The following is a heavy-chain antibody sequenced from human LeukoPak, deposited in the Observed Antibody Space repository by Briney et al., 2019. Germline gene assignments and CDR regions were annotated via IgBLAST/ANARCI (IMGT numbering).Heavy chain of an antibody. CDR1: GGTFSSYA. V-gene: IGHV1-69*05. D-gene: IGHD2-2*01. CDR2: IIPIFDTA. CDR3: ARGGRANCSSTSCYSYPPDY. Sequence: GASVKVSCKASGGTFSSYAISWVRQAPGQGLEWMGGIIPIFDTANYAQKFQGRVTITTDESTSTAYMELSSLRSEDTAVYYCARGGRANCSSTSCYSYPPDYWGQGTLVTVSS. J-gene: IGHJ4*02.